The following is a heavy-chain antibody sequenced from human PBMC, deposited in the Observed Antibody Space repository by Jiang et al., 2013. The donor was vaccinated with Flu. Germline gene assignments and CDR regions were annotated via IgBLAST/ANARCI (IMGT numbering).Heavy chain of an antibody. CDR2: ISGSGYHT. CDR3: VASKPRTFYFFDY. V-gene: IGHV3-23*01. D-gene: IGHD4-11*01. CDR1: GFTFSDYA. J-gene: IGHJ4*02. Sequence: GSLRLSCAASGFTFSDYAMSWVRQAPGKGLEYVSGISGSGYHTYYIDSVKGRFTVSRDNSKNTLYLEMNSLRAEDTAIYYCVASKPRTFYFFDYWGQGTLVPVSS.